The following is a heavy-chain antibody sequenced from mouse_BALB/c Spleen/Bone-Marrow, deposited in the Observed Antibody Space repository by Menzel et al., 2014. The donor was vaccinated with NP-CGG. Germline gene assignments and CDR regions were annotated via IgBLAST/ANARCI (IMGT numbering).Heavy chain of an antibody. Sequence: EVQLVESGGGLVKPGGSLKLSCAASGFAFSSYDMSWVRQTPEKRLEWVAYISSGGGSTYYPDTVKGRFTISRDNAKNTLYLQMSSLKSEDTAMYYCAREGPRDYFDYWGQGTTLTVSS. J-gene: IGHJ2*01. D-gene: IGHD3-3*01. V-gene: IGHV5-12-1*01. CDR3: AREGPRDYFDY. CDR1: GFAFSSYD. CDR2: ISSGGGST.